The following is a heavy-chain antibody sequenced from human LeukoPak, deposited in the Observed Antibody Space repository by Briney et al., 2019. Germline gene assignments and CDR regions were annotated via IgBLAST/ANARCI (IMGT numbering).Heavy chain of an antibody. CDR2: ISGSGGST. CDR1: GFTFSSYA. J-gene: IGHJ1*01. CDR3: AHTPYSSSWYAGYFQH. Sequence: PGGSLRLSCAASGFTFSSYAMSWVRQAPGKGLEWVSAISGSGGSTYYAGSVKGRFTISRDNSKNTLYLQMNSLRAEDTAVYYCAHTPYSSSWYAGYFQHWGQGTLVTVSS. V-gene: IGHV3-23*01. D-gene: IGHD6-13*01.